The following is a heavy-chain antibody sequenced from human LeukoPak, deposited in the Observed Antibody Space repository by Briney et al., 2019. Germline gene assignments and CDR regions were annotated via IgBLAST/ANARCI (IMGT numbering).Heavy chain of an antibody. CDR1: GYTFTGYY. J-gene: IGHJ4*02. Sequence: ASVKVSCKASGYTFTGYYMHWVRQAPGQGLEWMGWINPNSGGTNYAQKFQGWVTMTRDTSISTAYMELSRLRSDDTAVYYCARELGGSYSAIDYWGQGTLVTVSS. CDR2: INPNSGGT. D-gene: IGHD1-26*01. V-gene: IGHV1-2*04. CDR3: ARELGGSYSAIDY.